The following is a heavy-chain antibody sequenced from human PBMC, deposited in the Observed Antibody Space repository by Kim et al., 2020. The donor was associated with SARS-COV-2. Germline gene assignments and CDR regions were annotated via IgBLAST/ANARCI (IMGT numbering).Heavy chain of an antibody. CDR1: GDSVSSNSAA. D-gene: IGHD1-1*01. J-gene: IGHJ6*02. CDR3: ARVWVSFIWNDVVGLTHGMDV. CDR2: TYYRSKWYN. Sequence: SQTLSLTCAISGDSVSSNSAAWNWIRQSPSRGLEWLGRTYYRSKWYNDYAVSVKSRITINPDTSKNQFSLQLNSVTPEDTAVYYCARVWVSFIWNDVVGLTHGMDVWGQGTTVTVSS. V-gene: IGHV6-1*01.